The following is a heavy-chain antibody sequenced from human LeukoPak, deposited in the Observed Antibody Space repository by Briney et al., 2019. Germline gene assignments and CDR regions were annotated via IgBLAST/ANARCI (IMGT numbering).Heavy chain of an antibody. V-gene: IGHV1-69*13. CDR3: ARLWFGEILFDY. Sequence: SVKVSCEASGGTFSSYAISWVRQAPGQGLEWMGGIIPIFGTANYAQKFQGRVTITADESTSTAYMELSSLRSEDAAVYYCARLWFGEILFDYWGQGTLVTVSS. J-gene: IGHJ4*02. CDR2: IIPIFGTA. CDR1: GGTFSSYA. D-gene: IGHD3-10*01.